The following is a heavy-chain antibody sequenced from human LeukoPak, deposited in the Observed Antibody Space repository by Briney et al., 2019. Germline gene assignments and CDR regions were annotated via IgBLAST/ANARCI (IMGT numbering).Heavy chain of an antibody. J-gene: IGHJ4*02. CDR2: ISVSSSYI. V-gene: IGHV3-21*01. Sequence: GGSLRLSCAASGFTFSTYTMNWVRQAPGKGLEWVSTISVSSSYIYYAGSVKGRFTISRDNAKNSLYLQMNSLRVEDTAVYFCTRDGKDCSSTSCSADYWGQGTLVTVSS. CDR1: GFTFSTYT. D-gene: IGHD2-2*01. CDR3: TRDGKDCSSTSCSADY.